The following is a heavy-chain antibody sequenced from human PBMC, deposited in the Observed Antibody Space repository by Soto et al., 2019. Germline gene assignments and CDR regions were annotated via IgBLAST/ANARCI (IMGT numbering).Heavy chain of an antibody. CDR3: TTDRIVGAPGWFDP. CDR1: GFTFSSYS. J-gene: IGHJ5*02. D-gene: IGHD1-26*01. V-gene: IGHV3-15*07. Sequence: PGGSLRLSCAASGFTFSSYSMNWVRQAPGKGLEWVGRIKSKTDGGTTDYAAPVKGRFTISRDDSKNTLYLQMNSLKTEDTAVYYCTTDRIVGAPGWFDPWGQGTLVTVSS. CDR2: IKSKTDGGTT.